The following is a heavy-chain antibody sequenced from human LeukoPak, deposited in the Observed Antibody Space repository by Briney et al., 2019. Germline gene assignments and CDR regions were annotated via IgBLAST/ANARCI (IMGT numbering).Heavy chain of an antibody. CDR2: VYYGRSP. J-gene: IGHJ4*02. D-gene: IGHD6-25*01. CDR3: ARSSGTGTFSY. Sequence: SETLFLTCTVSGDSISRSTYYWAWIRQPPGKGLEWIGSVYYGRSPYFNPSLESRATISVDTSKNHFSLKMSSVTAADTAVYYCARSSGTGTFSYWGQGTLVTVSS. V-gene: IGHV4-39*02. CDR1: GDSISRSTYY.